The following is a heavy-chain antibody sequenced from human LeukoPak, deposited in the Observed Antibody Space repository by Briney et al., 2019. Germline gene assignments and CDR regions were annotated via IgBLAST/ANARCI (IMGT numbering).Heavy chain of an antibody. CDR3: ARDAKGHAFDI. CDR2: IYYSGST. CDR1: GGSISSGGYY. Sequence: SETLSLTCTVSGGSISSGGYYWSWIRQHPGKGLEWIGYIYYSGSTYYNPSLKSRVTISVDTSKNQFSLELSSVTAADTAVYYCARDAKGHAFDIWGQGTMVTVSS. V-gene: IGHV4-31*03. J-gene: IGHJ3*02.